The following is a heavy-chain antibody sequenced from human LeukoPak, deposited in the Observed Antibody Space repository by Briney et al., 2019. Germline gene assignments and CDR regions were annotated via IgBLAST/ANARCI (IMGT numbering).Heavy chain of an antibody. V-gene: IGHV4-4*07. CDR1: GGSISSSY. J-gene: IGHJ4*02. CDR2: IYTTGTT. CDR3: ARTPWQYYFDY. D-gene: IGHD5-24*01. Sequence: PSETLSLTCTVSGGSISSSYWSWIRQPAGKGLEWIGVIYTTGTTNYNPSLKSRASMSVDTSKNQFSLKLRSVTAADTAVYYCARTPWQYYFDYWGQGTLVTVSS.